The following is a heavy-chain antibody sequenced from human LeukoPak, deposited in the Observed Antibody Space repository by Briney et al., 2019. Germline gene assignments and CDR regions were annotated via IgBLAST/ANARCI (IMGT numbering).Heavy chain of an antibody. J-gene: IGHJ4*02. CDR3: ARYSSSWYDY. CDR2: IYYSGST. D-gene: IGHD6-13*01. CDR1: GGSISSYY. V-gene: IGHV4-59*08. Sequence: SEPLSLTCTVSGGSISSYYWSWIRQPPGKGLEWIGYIYYSGSTNYNPSLKSRVTLSVDTSKTQFSLKLSSLTAADTAVYYCARYSSSWYDYWGQGTLVTVSS.